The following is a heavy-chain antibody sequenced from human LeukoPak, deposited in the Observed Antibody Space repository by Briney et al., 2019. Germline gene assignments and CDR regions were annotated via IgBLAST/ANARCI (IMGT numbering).Heavy chain of an antibody. CDR2: INSDGSST. J-gene: IGHJ5*02. V-gene: IGHV3-74*01. Sequence: PGGSLRLSCAASGFTFSNYWMHWVRHAPGKGLVWVSRINSDGSSTSYADSVKGRFTISRDNAKNTLYLQMNSLRAEDTAVYYCARVNWNYGNWFDPWGQGTLVTVSS. CDR1: GFTFSNYW. CDR3: ARVNWNYGNWFDP. D-gene: IGHD1-7*01.